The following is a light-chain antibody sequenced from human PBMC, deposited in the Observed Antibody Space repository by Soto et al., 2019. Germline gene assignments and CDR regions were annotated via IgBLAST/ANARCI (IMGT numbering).Light chain of an antibody. CDR1: NSDVGGYNF. CDR2: DVS. J-gene: IGLJ1*01. Sequence: QSVLTQPASASGSPGQSITISCTGTNSDVGGYNFVSWYQQHPGKAPKLMIYDVSNRPSGVSNRFSGSKSGNTASLNISGLQAEDEADYYCSSYTSSSIPYVFGIGTKVTVL. CDR3: SSYTSSSIPYV. V-gene: IGLV2-14*01.